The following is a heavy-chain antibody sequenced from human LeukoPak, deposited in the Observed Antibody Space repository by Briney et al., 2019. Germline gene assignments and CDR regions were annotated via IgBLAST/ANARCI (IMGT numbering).Heavy chain of an antibody. V-gene: IGHV4-4*02. CDR1: GDSINIYDW. J-gene: IGHJ4*02. D-gene: IGHD3-16*01. CDR2: IYHSGST. Sequence: SETLSLTCTVSGDSINIYDWWSWVRQPPGKGLEWIGEIYHSGSTNYNPSLKSRLTISVDKSKNQFSLKLTSVTAADTAVYFCARWGERRYFDYWGQGTLVTVSS. CDR3: ARWGERRYFDY.